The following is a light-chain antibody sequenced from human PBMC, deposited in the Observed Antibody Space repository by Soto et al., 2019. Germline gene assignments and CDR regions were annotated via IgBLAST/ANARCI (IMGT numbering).Light chain of an antibody. Sequence: QSALTQPASVSGSPGQSITISCTGTSSDVGGYNFVSWYQQHPGKAPKLMIYDDRNRPSGVSNRFSGSKSVNTASLTISGLQAEDEADYYCSSYTSISTYVFVTGTKVTV. V-gene: IGLV2-14*01. J-gene: IGLJ1*01. CDR1: SSDVGGYNF. CDR3: SSYTSISTYV. CDR2: DDR.